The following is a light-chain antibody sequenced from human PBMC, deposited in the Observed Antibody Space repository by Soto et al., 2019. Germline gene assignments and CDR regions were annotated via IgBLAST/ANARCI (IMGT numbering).Light chain of an antibody. Sequence: DIQMTQSPSSLSAPVGDRVTITCRASQSISSYLNWYQQKPGKAPKLLIYDASSLQSGVPSRFSGSGSGTDFTLTISSLQPEDFATYYCEQSYSDPPITFGQGTRLEIK. V-gene: IGKV1-39*01. J-gene: IGKJ5*01. CDR1: QSISSY. CDR2: DAS. CDR3: EQSYSDPPIT.